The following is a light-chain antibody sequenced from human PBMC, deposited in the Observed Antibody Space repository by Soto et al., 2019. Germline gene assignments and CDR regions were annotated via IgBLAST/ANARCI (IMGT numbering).Light chain of an antibody. Sequence: YELTHPPSVSVAPGQTATISCGENNIDSRTVHWYQQKPGQAPLLVVYDNSFRPSGIPNRFSGSNSGNTATLTISRVEAGDEADYYCQVWDNVDDHIYVFGTGTKVTVL. CDR1: NIDSRT. CDR3: QVWDNVDDHIYV. V-gene: IGLV3-21*02. CDR2: DNS. J-gene: IGLJ1*01.